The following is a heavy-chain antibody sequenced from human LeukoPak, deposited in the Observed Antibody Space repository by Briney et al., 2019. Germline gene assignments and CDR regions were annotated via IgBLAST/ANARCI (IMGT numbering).Heavy chain of an antibody. CDR1: GFRFSTFW. J-gene: IGHJ5*02. V-gene: IGHV3-7*01. Sequence: GGSLRLSCAASGFRFSTFWMSWVRQAPGKGLDWVANINQNGGVKHYADSVKGRFTVSRDNAKNSLYLQMTSLRADDTAVYYCATSDDAAGTSWGQGTLVTVSS. D-gene: IGHD6-25*01. CDR3: ATSDDAAGTS. CDR2: INQNGGVK.